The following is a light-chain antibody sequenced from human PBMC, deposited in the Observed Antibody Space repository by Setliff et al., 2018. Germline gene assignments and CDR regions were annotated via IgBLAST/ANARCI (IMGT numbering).Light chain of an antibody. Sequence: QSALTQPRSVSGSPGQSVTISCTGTSSDVGRYNFVSWYQQHPGKAPKLIIYDVTKRPSGVPDRFSGSKSGNTASLTISGLQAEDEADYSCCSYADTYISVFGTGTKVHRP. CDR3: CSYADTYISV. CDR1: SSDVGRYNF. J-gene: IGLJ1*01. CDR2: DVT. V-gene: IGLV2-11*01.